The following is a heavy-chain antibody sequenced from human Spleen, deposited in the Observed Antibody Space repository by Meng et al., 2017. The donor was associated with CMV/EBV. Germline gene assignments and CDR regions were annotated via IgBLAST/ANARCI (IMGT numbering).Heavy chain of an antibody. D-gene: IGHD1-1*01. Sequence: SETLSLTCTVSGGSVSTGSYYWSWLRQPPGRGLEWIGYISYIGSTNYNPSLKSRVTISVDPSKNQFSPKLRSVTSADTAIFYCSRDILERNAFDMWGQGKMVTVSS. V-gene: IGHV4-61*01. J-gene: IGHJ3*02. CDR3: SRDILERNAFDM. CDR2: ISYIGST. CDR1: GGSVSTGSYY.